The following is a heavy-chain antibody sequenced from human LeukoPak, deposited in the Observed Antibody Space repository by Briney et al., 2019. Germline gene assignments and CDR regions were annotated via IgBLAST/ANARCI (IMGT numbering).Heavy chain of an antibody. CDR1: GVSISSSSYY. V-gene: IGHV4-39*07. CDR2: IYYSGST. Sequence: SETLSLTCTVSGVSISSSSYYWGWIRQPPGKGLEWIGSIYYSGSTYYNPSLKSRVTISVDTSKNQFSLKLSSVTAADTAVYYCARFYAIDRPDYWGQGTLVTVSS. CDR3: ARFYAIDRPDY. J-gene: IGHJ4*02. D-gene: IGHD5/OR15-5a*01.